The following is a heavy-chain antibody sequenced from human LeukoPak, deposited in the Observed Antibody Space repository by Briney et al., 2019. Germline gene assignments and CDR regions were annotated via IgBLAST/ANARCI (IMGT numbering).Heavy chain of an antibody. J-gene: IGHJ4*02. CDR1: GGTFSSYA. CDR2: INPSGGST. CDR3: ARDGTVSSFDY. V-gene: IGHV1-46*01. Sequence: ASVKVSCKASGGTFSSYAISWVRQAPGQGLEWMGIINPSGGSTSYAQKFQGRVTMTRDTSTSTVYMELSSLRSEDTAVYYCARDGTVSSFDYWGQGTLVTVSS. D-gene: IGHD1-14*01.